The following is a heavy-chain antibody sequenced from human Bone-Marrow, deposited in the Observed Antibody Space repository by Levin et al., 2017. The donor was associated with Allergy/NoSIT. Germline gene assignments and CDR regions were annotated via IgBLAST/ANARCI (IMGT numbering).Heavy chain of an antibody. Sequence: GGSLRLSCAVSGFSVSSNYMSWVRQAPGKGLEWVSLVNRGGSTYYADSVKGRFTISRDNFKNTLYLQMNSLRAEDTAVYYCAGRGGQAYYFDYWGQGTLVTVSS. D-gene: IGHD2-21*01. V-gene: IGHV3-53*01. CDR3: AGRGGQAYYFDY. CDR1: GFSVSSNY. J-gene: IGHJ4*02. CDR2: VNRGGST.